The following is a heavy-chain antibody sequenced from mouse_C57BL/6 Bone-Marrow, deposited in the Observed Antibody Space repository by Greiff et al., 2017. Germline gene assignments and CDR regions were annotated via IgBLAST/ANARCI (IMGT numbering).Heavy chain of an antibody. CDR1: GFTFSDYY. Sequence: EVKLVESGGGLVQPGGSLKLSCAASGFTFSDYYMYWVRQTPEQRLEWVAYISNGGGSTYYPDTVKGRFTISRDNAKNTLYLQMSRLKSEDTAMYYCARGTGDYWGQGTTLTVSS. CDR3: ARGTGDY. D-gene: IGHD4-1*01. J-gene: IGHJ2*01. CDR2: ISNGGGST. V-gene: IGHV5-12*01.